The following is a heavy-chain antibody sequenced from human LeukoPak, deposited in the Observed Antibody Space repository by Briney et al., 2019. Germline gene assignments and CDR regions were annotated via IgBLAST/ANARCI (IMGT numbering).Heavy chain of an antibody. CDR1: GFTFSSYA. CDR2: ISGSGGST. J-gene: IGHJ4*02. Sequence: GGSLRLSCAASGFTFSSYAMNWARQAPGKGLEWVSVISGSGGSTSYADSVKGRFTISRDNSMNTLYLQMNSLRAEDTAVYYCAKDDRIQTRRYSYNYWGQGTLVTVSS. D-gene: IGHD5-18*01. CDR3: AKDDRIQTRRYSYNY. V-gene: IGHV3-23*01.